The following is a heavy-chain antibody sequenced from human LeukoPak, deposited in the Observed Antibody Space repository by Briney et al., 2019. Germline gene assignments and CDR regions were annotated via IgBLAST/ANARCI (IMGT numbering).Heavy chain of an antibody. Sequence: KASETLSLTCTVSGGSISSYYWTWIRKPPGKGLEWIGYIYSSGSSGSNNYNPSLKSRVTISIDTSKNQFSLKLSSVTAADTAVYYCARRRRIAAAGTDAFDMWGQGTMVTVSS. D-gene: IGHD6-13*01. CDR3: ARRRRIAAAGTDAFDM. J-gene: IGHJ3*02. CDR2: IYSSGSSGSN. CDR1: GGSISSYY. V-gene: IGHV4-59*08.